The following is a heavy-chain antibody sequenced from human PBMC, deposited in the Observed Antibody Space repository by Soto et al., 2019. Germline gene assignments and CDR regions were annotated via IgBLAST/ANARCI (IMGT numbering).Heavy chain of an antibody. D-gene: IGHD6-19*01. CDR2: ISAYNGNT. CDR3: ARDQGSGWSTHYYYGMDV. V-gene: IGHV1-18*01. CDR1: GYTFTSYG. J-gene: IGHJ6*02. Sequence: VASVKVSCKASGYTFTSYGISWVRQAPGQGLEWMGWISAYNGNTNYAQKLQGRVTMTTDTSTSTAYMELRSLRSDDTAVYYCARDQGSGWSTHYYYGMDVWGQGTSVTVSS.